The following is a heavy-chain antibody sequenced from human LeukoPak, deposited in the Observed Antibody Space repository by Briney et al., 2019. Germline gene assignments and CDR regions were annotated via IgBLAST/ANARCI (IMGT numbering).Heavy chain of an antibody. D-gene: IGHD3-10*02. J-gene: IGHJ6*04. CDR2: ISSCGSTI. Sequence: PGGSLRLSCAASGFTFSSYEMNWVRQAPGKGLEWVSYISSCGSTIYYADSVKGRFTISRDNAKNSLYLQMTSLRAEDTAVYYCAELGITMIGGVWGKGTTVTISS. CDR3: AELGITMIGGV. V-gene: IGHV3-48*03. CDR1: GFTFSSYE.